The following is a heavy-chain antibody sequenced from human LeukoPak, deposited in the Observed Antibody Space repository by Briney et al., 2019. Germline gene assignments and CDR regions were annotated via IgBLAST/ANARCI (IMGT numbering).Heavy chain of an antibody. V-gene: IGHV4-4*09. Sequence: SETLSLTCTVSGVSMSAYQWSWVRQSPEKGLNWIGCINTKGETSYNPSLKSRVTTSVDTSKSQFSLRLTSVTAADTAVYYCATPNDAKIAPVDHWGQGAPVTVSS. CDR2: INTKGET. J-gene: IGHJ4*02. D-gene: IGHD2-21*01. CDR1: GVSMSAYQ. CDR3: ATPNDAKIAPVDH.